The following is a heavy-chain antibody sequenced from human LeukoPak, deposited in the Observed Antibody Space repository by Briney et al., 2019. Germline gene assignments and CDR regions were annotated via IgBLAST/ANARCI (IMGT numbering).Heavy chain of an antibody. D-gene: IGHD2-15*01. V-gene: IGHV1-69*01. CDR3: AGDVRYCSGGSCFMNAFDI. J-gene: IGHJ3*02. CDR1: GGTFSSYA. Sequence: SVKVSCKASGGTFSSYAISWVRQAPGQGLEWMGGIIPIFGTANYAQKFQGRVTITADESTSTAYMELSSLRSEDTAVYYCAGDVRYCSGGSCFMNAFDIWGQGTMVTVSS. CDR2: IIPIFGTA.